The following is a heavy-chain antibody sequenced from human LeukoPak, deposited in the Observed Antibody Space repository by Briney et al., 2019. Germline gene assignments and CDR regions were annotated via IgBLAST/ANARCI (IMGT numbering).Heavy chain of an antibody. CDR3: ARGKFYFGSGEGYNFDY. V-gene: IGHV1-2*02. CDR1: GYTFTGYY. CDR2: INPNSGGT. Sequence: ASVKASCKASGYTFTGYYMHWVRQAPGQGLEWVGWINPNSGGTNYAQKFKGRVTMTRDTSISTAYMDLNRLRSDDTAVYYCARGKFYFGSGEGYNFDYWGQGTLVTVSS. D-gene: IGHD3-10*01. J-gene: IGHJ4*02.